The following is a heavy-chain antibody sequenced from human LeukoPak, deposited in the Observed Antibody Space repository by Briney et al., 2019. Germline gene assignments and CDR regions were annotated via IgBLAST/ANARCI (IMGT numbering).Heavy chain of an antibody. CDR1: GGSFSGYY. CDR2: IYYNGIT. J-gene: IGHJ6*03. Sequence: PSETLSLTCAVYGGSFSGYYWSWIRQPPGKGLEWIGYIYYNGITNYNPSLKSRVTISVDTSKNQFSLKLNSVTAADTAVYYCARFPGGAEYRHYYYMDVWGKGTTVTVSS. CDR3: ARFPGGAEYRHYYYMDV. V-gene: IGHV4-59*01. D-gene: IGHD1-14*01.